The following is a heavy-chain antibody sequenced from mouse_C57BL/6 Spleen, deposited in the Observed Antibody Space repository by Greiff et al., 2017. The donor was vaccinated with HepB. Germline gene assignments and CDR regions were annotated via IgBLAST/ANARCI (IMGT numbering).Heavy chain of an antibody. CDR2: ISNGGGST. D-gene: IGHD1-1*01. J-gene: IGHJ4*01. Sequence: DVMLVESGGGLVQPGGSLKLSCAASGFTFSDYYMYWVRQTPEKRLEWVAYISNGGGSTYYPDTVKGRFTISRDNAKNTLYLQMSRLKSEDTAMYYCTRRHYYGSSYDAMDYWGQGTSVTVSS. CDR3: TRRHYYGSSYDAMDY. V-gene: IGHV5-12*01. CDR1: GFTFSDYY.